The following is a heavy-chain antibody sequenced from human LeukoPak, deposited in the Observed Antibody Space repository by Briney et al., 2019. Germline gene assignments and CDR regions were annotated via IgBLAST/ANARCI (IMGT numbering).Heavy chain of an antibody. V-gene: IGHV4-38-2*01. CDR3: ARPVVPYYFDY. D-gene: IGHD2-2*01. CDR2: MYHSGST. Sequence: SETLSLTCAVSGYSLSSGYYWGRIRQPPGKGLEWIGSMYHSGSTYYNPSLKSRVTISVDTSKNQFSLKLSSVTAADTAVYYCARPVVPYYFDYWGQGTLVTVSS. CDR1: GYSLSSGYY. J-gene: IGHJ4*02.